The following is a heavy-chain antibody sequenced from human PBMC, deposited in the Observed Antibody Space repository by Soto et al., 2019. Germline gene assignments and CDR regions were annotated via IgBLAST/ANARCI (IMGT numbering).Heavy chain of an antibody. CDR3: ARGSLGAKGAFDI. J-gene: IGHJ3*02. V-gene: IGHV3-30-3*01. Sequence: GGSLRLSCAASGFTFSSYAMHWVRQAPGKGLEWVAVISYDGSNKYYADSVKGRFTISRDNSKNTLYLQMNSLRAEDTAVYYCARGSLGAKGAFDIWGQGTMVT. D-gene: IGHD1-26*01. CDR1: GFTFSSYA. CDR2: ISYDGSNK.